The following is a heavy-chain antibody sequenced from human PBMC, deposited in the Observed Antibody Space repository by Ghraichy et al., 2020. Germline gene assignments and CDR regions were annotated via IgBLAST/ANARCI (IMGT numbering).Heavy chain of an antibody. J-gene: IGHJ6*02. Sequence: SQTLSLTCTVSGGSISTYYWSWIRQPPGKGLEWIGYISYSGSTNYNPSLKSRVTISIDPSKNQFSLNLSSVTAADTAVYYCAKSTPVPYDGSGYPHSPHSNDYYGMDVWGQGTTVTVSS. CDR1: GGSISTYY. D-gene: IGHD3-22*01. V-gene: IGHV4-59*01. CDR2: ISYSGST. CDR3: AKSTPVPYDGSGYPHSPHSNDYYGMDV.